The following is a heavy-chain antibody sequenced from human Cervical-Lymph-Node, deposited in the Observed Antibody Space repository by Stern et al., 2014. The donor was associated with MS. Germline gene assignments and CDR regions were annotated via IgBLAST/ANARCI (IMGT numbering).Heavy chain of an antibody. CDR2: IIPIFGTA. V-gene: IGHV1-69*01. CDR1: GGTFSSYA. CDR3: ARVVPAAISYYYGMDV. D-gene: IGHD2-2*02. Sequence: VQLVESGAEVKKPGSSVKVSCKASGGTFSSYAISWVRQAPGHGLEWMGGIIPIFGTANYAQKFQGRVTITADESTSTAYMELSSLRSEDTAVYYCARVVPAAISYYYGMDVWGQGTTVTVSS. J-gene: IGHJ6*02.